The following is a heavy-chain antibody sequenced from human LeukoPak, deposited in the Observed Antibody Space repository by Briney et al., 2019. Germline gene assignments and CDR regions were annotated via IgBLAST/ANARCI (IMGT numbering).Heavy chain of an antibody. D-gene: IGHD3-9*01. J-gene: IGHJ4*02. CDR3: AKLGDILTGYPYYFDS. CDR2: IGGSGGST. Sequence: GGSLRLSCAASAFTFSSYAMSWVRQAPGKGLEWVSTIGGSGGSTYYADSVKGRFTISRDNSKNTLYLQMNSLRAEDTAVYYCAKLGDILTGYPYYFDSWGQGTLGTVSS. CDR1: AFTFSSYA. V-gene: IGHV3-23*01.